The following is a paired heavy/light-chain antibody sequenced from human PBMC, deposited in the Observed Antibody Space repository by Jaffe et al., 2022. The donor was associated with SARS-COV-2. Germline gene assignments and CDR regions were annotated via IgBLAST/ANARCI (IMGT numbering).Light chain of an antibody. Sequence: QAGLTQPPSVSKGLSQTATLTCTGNSNNVGNHGASWLQQYQGHPPKLLSYRNDNRPSGISERFSASRSGNTASLTIVGLQPEDEGTYYCSSWDNSLSARIFGGGTNLTVL. CDR3: SSWDNSLSARI. CDR2: RND. CDR1: SNNVGNHG. V-gene: IGLV10-54*04. J-gene: IGLJ2*01.
Heavy chain of an antibody. V-gene: IGHV3-23*01. CDR2: ISSSGTT. Sequence: EVQLLESGGGLVQPGGSLRLACAVTGVTVSNYGMSWVRQAPGKGLEWVSGISSSGTTYSAESARGRFTVSRDNSKNTLYFQMNGLRAEDTAVYYCIGIIGDEESWGQGTLVTVSS. CDR3: IGIIGDEES. CDR1: GVTVSNYG. J-gene: IGHJ5*02.